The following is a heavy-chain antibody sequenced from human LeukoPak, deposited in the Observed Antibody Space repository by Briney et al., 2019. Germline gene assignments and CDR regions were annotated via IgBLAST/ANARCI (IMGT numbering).Heavy chain of an antibody. CDR3: AKDRASRSGSYDY. CDR2: ISTSSIYI. J-gene: IGHJ4*02. D-gene: IGHD3-10*01. V-gene: IGHV3-21*04. Sequence: GGSLRLSCAASGFTFSSYSMNWVRQAPGKGLEWVSSISTSSIYIYYADSVKGRFTISRDNAKNTLYLQMNSLRAEDTAVYYCAKDRASRSGSYDYWGQGTLVTVSS. CDR1: GFTFSSYS.